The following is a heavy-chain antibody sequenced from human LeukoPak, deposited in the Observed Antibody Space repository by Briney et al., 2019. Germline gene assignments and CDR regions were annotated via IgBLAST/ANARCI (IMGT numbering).Heavy chain of an antibody. CDR1: GFTFSRYE. CDR3: ARAVVVVPAVWLDWFDP. D-gene: IGHD2-2*01. J-gene: IGHJ5*02. V-gene: IGHV3-48*03. Sequence: GGSLRLSCAASGFTFSRYEMNWVRQAPGKGLEWLSYISSSGSTMYYADSVKGRITISRDNAKNSLYLQMNSLRAEDTAVYYCARAVVVVPAVWLDWFDPWGQGTLVTVSS. CDR2: ISSSGSTM.